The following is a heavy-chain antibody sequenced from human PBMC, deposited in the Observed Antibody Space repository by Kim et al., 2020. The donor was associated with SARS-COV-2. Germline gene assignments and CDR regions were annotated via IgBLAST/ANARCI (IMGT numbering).Heavy chain of an antibody. CDR2: INTNTGNP. CDR3: ARGVGAPSSGQLVREEDYYYYYMDV. D-gene: IGHD6-6*01. Sequence: ASVKVSCKASGYTFTSYAMNWVRQAPGQGLEWMGWINTNTGNPTYAQGFTGRFVFSLDTSVSTAYLQISSLKAEDTAVYYCARGVGAPSSGQLVREEDYYYYYMDVWGKGTTVTVSS. J-gene: IGHJ6*03. V-gene: IGHV7-4-1*02. CDR1: GYTFTSYA.